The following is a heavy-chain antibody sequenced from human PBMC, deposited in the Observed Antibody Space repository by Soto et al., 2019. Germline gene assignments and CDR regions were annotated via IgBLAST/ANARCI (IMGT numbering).Heavy chain of an antibody. CDR3: AREGTGDSSGYYYEGVMNYGMDV. Sequence: ASETLSLTCTVSGGSISSGDYYWSWIRQPPGKGLEWIGYIYYSGSTYYNPSLKSRVTISVDTSKNQFSLKLSSVTAADTAVYYCAREGTGDSSGYYYEGVMNYGMDVWGQGTTVTVYS. V-gene: IGHV4-30-4*01. D-gene: IGHD3-22*01. CDR2: IYYSGST. CDR1: GGSISSGDYY. J-gene: IGHJ6*02.